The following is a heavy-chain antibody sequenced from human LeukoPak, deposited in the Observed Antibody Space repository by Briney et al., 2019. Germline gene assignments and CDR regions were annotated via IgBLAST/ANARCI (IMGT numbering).Heavy chain of an antibody. D-gene: IGHD3-10*01. Sequence: GGSLRLSCAASGFTFSTYWMTWGRQGPGKGLEWVANIKEDGSEKYYVDSVRGRFTISRDNAKNSQYLQMNSLRVDDTDISYCVKVAKYYYGSETYYFFEHWGQGTPVTASS. CDR3: VKVAKYYYGSETYYFFEH. CDR1: GFTFSTYW. CDR2: IKEDGSEK. V-gene: IGHV3-7*01. J-gene: IGHJ4*02.